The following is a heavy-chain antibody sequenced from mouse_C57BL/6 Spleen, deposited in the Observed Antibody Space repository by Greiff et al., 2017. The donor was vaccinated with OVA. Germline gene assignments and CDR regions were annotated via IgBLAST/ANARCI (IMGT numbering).Heavy chain of an antibody. CDR2: ISSGSSTI. CDR1: GFTFSDYG. J-gene: IGHJ2*01. V-gene: IGHV5-17*01. CDR3: ARRSYYGSSLDY. D-gene: IGHD1-1*01. Sequence: EVQGVESGGGLVKPGGSLKLSCAASGFTFSDYGMHWVRQAPEKGLEWVAYISSGSSTIYYAANVKGRFTISRDNAKNTLFLQMTSLRSEDTAMYYCARRSYYGSSLDYWGQGTTLTVSS.